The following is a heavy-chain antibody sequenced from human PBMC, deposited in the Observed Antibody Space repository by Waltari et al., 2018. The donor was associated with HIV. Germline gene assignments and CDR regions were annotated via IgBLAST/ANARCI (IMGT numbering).Heavy chain of an antibody. CDR1: DFVFSDFF. Sequence: QVKLVESGGGWVKPGGSLRLTCADTDFVFSDFFMTWMRQSPGKGPEWVGYISGSGTISFYADSVRGRFTISRDNANNSLYLQMNSLRDEDTAIYYCCRGVSSDRWGQGTLVTVSS. CDR2: ISGSGTIS. V-gene: IGHV3-11*01. J-gene: IGHJ5*02. CDR3: CRGVSSDR. D-gene: IGHD2-2*01.